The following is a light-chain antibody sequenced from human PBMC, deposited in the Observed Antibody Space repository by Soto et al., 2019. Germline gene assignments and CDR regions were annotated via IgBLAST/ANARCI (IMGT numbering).Light chain of an antibody. CDR3: QQYGSSGT. Sequence: EIMLTQSPGTLSLSPRERATLSCRASQSVVSTYVAWYQQTPGQAPRLLIYGAPNRATGIPDRFSVSGSGTDFTLTISRLEPEDFAVYYCQQYGSSGTFGQGTKVDIK. CDR2: GAP. J-gene: IGKJ1*01. V-gene: IGKV3-20*01. CDR1: QSVVSTY.